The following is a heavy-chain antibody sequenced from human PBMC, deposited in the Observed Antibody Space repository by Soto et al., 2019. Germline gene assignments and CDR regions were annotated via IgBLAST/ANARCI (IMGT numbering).Heavy chain of an antibody. CDR1: GGSFGTYY. D-gene: IGHD3-9*01. Sequence: PSETLSLTCTVSGGSFGTYYWSWIRQPPGKGLEWIGYMYYTGSTNYNPSLKSRVTISVDTSKNQFSLKLSSVTAADTAVYFCARYFDWPNAFDIWGQGPMVSVSS. J-gene: IGHJ3*02. CDR2: MYYTGST. V-gene: IGHV4-59*01. CDR3: ARYFDWPNAFDI.